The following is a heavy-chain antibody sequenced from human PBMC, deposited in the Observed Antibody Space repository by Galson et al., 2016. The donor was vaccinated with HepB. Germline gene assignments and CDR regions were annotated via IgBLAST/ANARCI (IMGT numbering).Heavy chain of an antibody. CDR2: ISYDGSNK. Sequence: SLRLSCAASGFTFKTYGIHWGRQAPGKGLEWVAVISYDGSNKYYADSVKGRFTISRDNSKNTLYLQMNSLRAEDTAVYYCAKWGGSGYDWARLDYLGQGTLVTVSS. V-gene: IGHV3-30*18. J-gene: IGHJ4*02. D-gene: IGHD5-12*01. CDR3: AKWGGSGYDWARLDY. CDR1: GFTFKTYG.